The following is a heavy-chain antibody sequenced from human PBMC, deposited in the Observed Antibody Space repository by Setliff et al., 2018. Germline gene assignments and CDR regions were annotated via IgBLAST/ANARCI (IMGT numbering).Heavy chain of an antibody. CDR2: IYWNDDK. CDR1: GFSLSTSGVG. Sequence: SGPTLVNPTQTLTLTCTFSGFSLSTSGVGVGWIRQPPGKALEWLALIYWNDDKRYSPSLKSRLTITKDTSKSQVVFTMTNMDPVDTATYYCARRRGVVVSSWFDPWGQGTLVTVSS. CDR3: ARRRGVVVSSWFDP. J-gene: IGHJ5*02. D-gene: IGHD2-2*01. V-gene: IGHV2-5*01.